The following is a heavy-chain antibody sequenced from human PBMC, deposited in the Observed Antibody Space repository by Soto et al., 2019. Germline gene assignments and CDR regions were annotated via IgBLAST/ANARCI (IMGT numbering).Heavy chain of an antibody. CDR2: ISGSGGST. CDR3: ATPPERHPKVVPAAMVDY. D-gene: IGHD2-2*01. CDR1: GFTFSSYA. V-gene: IGHV3-23*01. Sequence: GGSLRLSCAASGFTFSSYAMSWVRQAPGKGLEWVSAISGSGGSTYYADSVKGRFTISRDNSKNTLYLQMNSLRAEDTAVYYCATPPERHPKVVPAAMVDYWGQGTLVTVSS. J-gene: IGHJ4*02.